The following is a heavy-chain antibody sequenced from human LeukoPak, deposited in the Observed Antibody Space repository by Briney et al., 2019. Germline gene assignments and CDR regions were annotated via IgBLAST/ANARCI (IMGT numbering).Heavy chain of an antibody. CDR3: PTLYFNWFHP. D-gene: IGHD2-15*01. CDR1: GYTLTELS. CDR2: FDPEDGET. Sequence: GASGKVSCKVSGYTLTELSMHWVRQAPGKGLEWMGGFDPEDGETIYAQTFQGRVTMTEDTSTDTAYMELSSLRSEDTAVYSCPTLYFNWFHPWGQGTLVPVSS. V-gene: IGHV1-24*01. J-gene: IGHJ5*02.